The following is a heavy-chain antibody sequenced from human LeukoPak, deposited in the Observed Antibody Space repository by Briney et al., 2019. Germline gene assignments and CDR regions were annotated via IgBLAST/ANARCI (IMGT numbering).Heavy chain of an antibody. V-gene: IGHV1-24*01. CDR3: ATSGSYFIVGWFDP. D-gene: IGHD1-26*01. Sequence: ASVKVSCKVSGYTLTELSMRWVRQAPGKGLEWMGGFDPEDGETIYAQKFQGRVTMTEDTSTDTAYMELSSLRSEDTAVYYCATSGSYFIVGWFDPWGQGTLVTVSS. J-gene: IGHJ5*02. CDR2: FDPEDGET. CDR1: GYTLTELS.